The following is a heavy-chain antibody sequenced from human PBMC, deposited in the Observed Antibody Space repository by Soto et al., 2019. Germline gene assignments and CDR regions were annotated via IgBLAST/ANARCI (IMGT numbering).Heavy chain of an antibody. CDR2: IYYSGST. CDR1: GGSISSSSYY. V-gene: IGHV4-39*01. J-gene: IGHJ4*02. D-gene: IGHD3-10*01. Sequence: SETLSLTCTVSGGSISSSSYYWGWIRQPPGKGLEWIGSIYYSGSTYYNPSLKSRVTISVDTSKNQFSLKLSSVTAADTAVYYCARLIITMVRRPIPAYFDYSGQVTPLTVSS. CDR3: ARLIITMVRRPIPAYFDY.